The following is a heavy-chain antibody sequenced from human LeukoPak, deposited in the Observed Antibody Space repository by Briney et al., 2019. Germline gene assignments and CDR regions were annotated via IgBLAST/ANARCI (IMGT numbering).Heavy chain of an antibody. V-gene: IGHV4-61*02. CDR2: IYTSGST. D-gene: IGHD6-19*01. Sequence: PSQTLSLTCTVSGASISSGSYYWSWIRQPAGKGLEWIGRIYTSGSTNYNPSLKSRVTISVDTSKNQFSLKLSSVTAADTAVYYCAREEGSSGWYAYWGQGTLVTVSS. CDR3: AREEGSSGWYAY. J-gene: IGHJ4*02. CDR1: GASISSGSYY.